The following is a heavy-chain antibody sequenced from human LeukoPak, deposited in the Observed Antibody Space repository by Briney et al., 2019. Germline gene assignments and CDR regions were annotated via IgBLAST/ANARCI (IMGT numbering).Heavy chain of an antibody. CDR1: GFTFSSYA. Sequence: PGGSLRLSCAASGFTFSSYAMSWVRQAPGKGLEWVSAISGSGGSMYYADSVKGRFTISRDKSKNTLHLQMNSLIAEDTAVYYCAREEAIAAGGTFFDYWGQGTLVTVSS. CDR2: ISGSGGSM. CDR3: AREEAIAAGGTFFDY. J-gene: IGHJ4*02. D-gene: IGHD6-13*01. V-gene: IGHV3-23*01.